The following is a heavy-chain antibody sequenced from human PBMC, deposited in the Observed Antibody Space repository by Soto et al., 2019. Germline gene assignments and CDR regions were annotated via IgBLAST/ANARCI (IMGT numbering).Heavy chain of an antibody. Sequence: SETLSLTCAVYGGSFSGYYWSWIRQPPGKGLDWIGEINHSGSTNYNPSLKSRVTISVDTSKNQFSLKLSSVTAADTAVYYCARGDIVVVPAAIVQYSYMDAWGQGNTVTVSS. CDR2: INHSGST. V-gene: IGHV4-34*01. J-gene: IGHJ6*03. CDR3: ARGDIVVVPAAIVQYSYMDA. CDR1: GGSFSGYY. D-gene: IGHD2-2*01.